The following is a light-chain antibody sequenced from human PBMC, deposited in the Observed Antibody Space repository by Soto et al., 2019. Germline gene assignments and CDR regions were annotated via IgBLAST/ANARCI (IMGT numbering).Light chain of an antibody. CDR1: ESISSW. J-gene: IGKJ4*01. CDR3: QQYNTYSAT. CDR2: KAS. V-gene: IGKV1-5*03. Sequence: DIQMTHSPSTLSASAGDIVTITCRASESISSWLAWYQQKPGKAPKLLIYKASSLESGVPSRFSGSGSGTEFTLSISSLQPDDFATYYCQQYNTYSATFGGGTKVDIK.